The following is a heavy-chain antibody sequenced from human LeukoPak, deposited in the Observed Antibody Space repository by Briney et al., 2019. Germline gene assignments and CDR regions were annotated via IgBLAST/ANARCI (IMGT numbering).Heavy chain of an antibody. CDR3: VREMAIFSRGPFDY. V-gene: IGHV4-30-4*08. D-gene: IGHD5-24*01. J-gene: IGHJ4*02. CDR1: GGSISSNDYY. CDR2: IFYSGST. Sequence: PSETLSLTCTVTGGSISSNDYYWTWIRQPPGKGLEWIGYIFYSGSTYYNPSLKSRVTISVDTSKNQFSLRLNSMTVADTAVYYCVREMAIFSRGPFDYWGQGTLVTVSS.